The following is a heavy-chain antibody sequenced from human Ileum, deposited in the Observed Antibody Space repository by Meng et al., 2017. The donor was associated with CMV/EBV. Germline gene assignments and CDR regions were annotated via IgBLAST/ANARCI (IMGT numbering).Heavy chain of an antibody. Sequence: ASVKVSCKASGYTFTSYGISWVRQAPGQGLEWMGWISAYNGNTNYAQKLQGRVTMTTDTSTGTAYMEVRGLRSDDTAVYYCARDSSSYYYYYYGMDVWGQGTTVTVSS. CDR3: ARDSSSYYYYYYGMDV. CDR2: ISAYNGNT. J-gene: IGHJ6*02. V-gene: IGHV1-18*01. CDR1: GYTFTSYG. D-gene: IGHD6-6*01.